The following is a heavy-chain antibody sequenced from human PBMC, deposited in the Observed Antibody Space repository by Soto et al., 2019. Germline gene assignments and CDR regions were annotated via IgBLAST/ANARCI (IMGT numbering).Heavy chain of an antibody. V-gene: IGHV3-15*01. Sequence: EVQLVESGGGLVKPGGSLRLSCAASGFTFSNAWMSWVRQAPGKGLEWVGRIKSKTDGGTTDYAAPVKGRFTISRDDSKNTLYLQMNSLKTEDTAVYYCTTPYCDYIWGSYRTYYFDYWGQGTLVTVSS. CDR2: IKSKTDGGTT. D-gene: IGHD3-16*02. J-gene: IGHJ4*02. CDR3: TTPYCDYIWGSYRTYYFDY. CDR1: GFTFSNAW.